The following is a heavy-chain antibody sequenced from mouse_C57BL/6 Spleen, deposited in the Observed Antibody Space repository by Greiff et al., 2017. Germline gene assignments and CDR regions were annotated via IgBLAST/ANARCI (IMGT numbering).Heavy chain of an antibody. V-gene: IGHV5-16*01. CDR1: GFTFSDYY. CDR2: INYDGSST. Sequence: EVKLMESEGGLVQPGSSMKLSCTASGFTFSDYYMAWVRQVPEKGLEWVANINYDGSSTYYLDSLKSRFIISRDNAKNILYLQMSSLKSEDTATYYCARCWWDDYAMDYWGQGTSVTVSS. CDR3: ARCWWDDYAMDY. D-gene: IGHD1-1*02. J-gene: IGHJ4*01.